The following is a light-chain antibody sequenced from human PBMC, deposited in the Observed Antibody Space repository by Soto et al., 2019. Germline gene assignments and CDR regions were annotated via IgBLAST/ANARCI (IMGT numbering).Light chain of an antibody. Sequence: DIQLTQSPSFLSASVGDRVTITCRASQGISNYLAWHQQKPGKAPNLLIYAASTLQTGVPSRFSGSGSGTEVTLAISSLQPEDFATYYCQQLKSYPVTFGQGTRLEIK. CDR3: QQLKSYPVT. CDR1: QGISNY. V-gene: IGKV1-9*01. J-gene: IGKJ5*01. CDR2: AAS.